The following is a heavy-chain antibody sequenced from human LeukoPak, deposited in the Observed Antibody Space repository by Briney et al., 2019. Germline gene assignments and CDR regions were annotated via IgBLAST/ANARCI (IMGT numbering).Heavy chain of an antibody. J-gene: IGHJ5*02. CDR1: GYSISSGFY. Sequence: KPSETLSLTCTVSGYSISSGFYWGWIRQPPGKGLEWIGSIYHSGNTYYNPSLKSRVTISADTSKNQFSLRLSSVTAADTAVYYCAREFSTNWFDPWGQGTLVTVSS. CDR2: IYHSGNT. CDR3: AREFSTNWFDP. V-gene: IGHV4-38-2*02.